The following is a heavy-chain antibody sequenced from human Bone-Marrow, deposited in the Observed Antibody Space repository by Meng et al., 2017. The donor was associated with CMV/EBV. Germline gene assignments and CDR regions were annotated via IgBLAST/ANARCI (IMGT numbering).Heavy chain of an antibody. Sequence: GESLKISCAASGFTFSSYWMSWVRQAPEKGLEWVANIKQDGSEKYYVDSVKGRFTISRDNAKNSLYLQMNSLRAEDTAVYYCARGYVRFDYWGQRTLVTVSS. J-gene: IGHJ4*02. V-gene: IGHV3-7*01. CDR3: ARGYVRFDY. CDR2: IKQDGSEK. CDR1: GFTFSSYW. D-gene: IGHD1-14*01.